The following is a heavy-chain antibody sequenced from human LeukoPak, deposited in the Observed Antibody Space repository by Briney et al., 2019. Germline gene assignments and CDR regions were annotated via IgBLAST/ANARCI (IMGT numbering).Heavy chain of an antibody. D-gene: IGHD6-19*01. CDR3: ARPREGSSGSIDY. J-gene: IGHJ4*02. Sequence: PGGSLRLSCAASGFTFSDYYMSWIRQAPGKGLEWVSYITRSSSSMKYADSVKGRFTISRDNAKKSLYLQMNSLRDEDTGVYYCARPREGSSGSIDYWGQGTLVTVSS. CDR2: ITRSSSSM. V-gene: IGHV3-11*06. CDR1: GFTFSDYY.